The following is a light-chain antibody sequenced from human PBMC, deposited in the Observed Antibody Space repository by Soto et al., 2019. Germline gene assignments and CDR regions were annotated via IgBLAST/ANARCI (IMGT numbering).Light chain of an antibody. Sequence: EFVLTQSPATLSLSPGERATLSCRASQSVSSYLAWYQQKPGQAPRLLIYDASNRATGIPARFSGSGSGTDFTLIISRLEPEDFAVYYCQQYGSSPRTFGQGTKVDIK. CDR2: DAS. V-gene: IGKV3-11*01. J-gene: IGKJ1*01. CDR1: QSVSSY. CDR3: QQYGSSPRT.